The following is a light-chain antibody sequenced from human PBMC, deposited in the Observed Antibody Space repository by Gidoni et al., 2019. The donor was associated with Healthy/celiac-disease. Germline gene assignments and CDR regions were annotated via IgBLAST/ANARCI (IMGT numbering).Light chain of an antibody. J-gene: IGKJ3*01. CDR2: AAS. CDR3: QQSYSTLRT. V-gene: IGKV1-39*01. CDR1: QSISSY. Sequence: DIQMTQCPSSLSASVGDRVTITCRASQSISSYLNWYQQKPGKAPKLLIYAASSLQSGVPSRFSGSGSGTDFTLTISSLQPEDFATYYCQQSYSTLRTFGPGTKVDIK.